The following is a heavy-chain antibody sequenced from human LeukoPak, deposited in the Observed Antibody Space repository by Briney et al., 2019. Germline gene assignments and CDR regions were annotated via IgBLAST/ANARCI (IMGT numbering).Heavy chain of an antibody. V-gene: IGHV3-15*01. CDR3: TTGFSWYEYFQH. Sequence: GGSLRLSCAASGFTFSSYGMHWVRQAPGRGLEWVGRIKSKTDGGTTDYTAPVKGRFTISRDDSKNTLDLQMNSLKTEDTAVYYCTTGFSWYEYFQHWGQGTLVTVSS. J-gene: IGHJ1*01. CDR1: GFTFSSYG. CDR2: IKSKTDGGTT. D-gene: IGHD6-13*01.